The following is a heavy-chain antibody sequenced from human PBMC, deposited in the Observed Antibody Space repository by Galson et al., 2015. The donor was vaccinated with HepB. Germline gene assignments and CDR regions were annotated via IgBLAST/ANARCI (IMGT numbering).Heavy chain of an antibody. Sequence: SLRLSCAASGFTFSSYAMHWVRQAPGKGLEWVAVISYDGSNKYYADSVKGRFTISRDNSKNSLYLQMNSLRGEDSAVYYCSRHASNKYGISPTGTSNYYGVDVWGQGTTVSVSS. CDR1: GFTFSSYA. CDR2: ISYDGSNK. CDR3: SRHASNKYGISPTGTSNYYGVDV. D-gene: IGHD6-13*01. V-gene: IGHV3-30-3*01. J-gene: IGHJ6*02.